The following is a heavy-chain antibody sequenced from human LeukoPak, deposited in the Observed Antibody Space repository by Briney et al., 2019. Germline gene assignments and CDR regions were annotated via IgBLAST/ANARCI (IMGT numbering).Heavy chain of an antibody. J-gene: IGHJ4*02. V-gene: IGHV3-23*01. D-gene: IGHD1-26*01. CDR1: GFTFSSYG. Sequence: GGSLRLSCAASGFTFSSYGMHWVRQAPGKGLEWVATISGSGVMTYYADPVKGRFTVSGDNSKNTLYLQMSSLTAADTAVYYCAKDRSIGTYYTFDHWGQGTLVTVSS. CDR2: ISGSGVMT. CDR3: AKDRSIGTYYTFDH.